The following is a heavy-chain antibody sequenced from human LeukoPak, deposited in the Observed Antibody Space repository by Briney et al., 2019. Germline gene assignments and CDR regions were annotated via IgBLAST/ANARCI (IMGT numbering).Heavy chain of an antibody. Sequence: PGGSLRLSCAASGFIVSSYSMNWVRQAPGKGLEWVSSISSSSSYIYYADSVKGRFTISRDNAKNSLYLQMNSLRAEDTAVYYCARGLNNWNDDYWGQGTLVTVSS. CDR3: ARGLNNWNDDY. D-gene: IGHD1-20*01. J-gene: IGHJ4*02. CDR2: ISSSSSYI. CDR1: GFIVSSYS. V-gene: IGHV3-21*01.